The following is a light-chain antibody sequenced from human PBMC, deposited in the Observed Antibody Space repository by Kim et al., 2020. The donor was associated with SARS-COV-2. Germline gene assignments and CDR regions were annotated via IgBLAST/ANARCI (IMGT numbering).Light chain of an antibody. Sequence: SSELTQDPAVYVALGQTVRITCQGDSLRTYYTTWFQQKPGQAPIVVFYGKNNRPSGIPDRFSGSSSGNTASLTITATQAGDEADYYCNSRANNDNVLFGG. CDR1: SLRTYY. V-gene: IGLV3-19*01. J-gene: IGLJ2*01. CDR3: NSRANNDNVL. CDR2: GKN.